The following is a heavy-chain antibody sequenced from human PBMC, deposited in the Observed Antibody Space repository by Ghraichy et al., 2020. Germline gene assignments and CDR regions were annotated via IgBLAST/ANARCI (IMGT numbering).Heavy chain of an antibody. CDR2: ISYDGSTK. J-gene: IGHJ4*02. D-gene: IGHD6-19*01. Sequence: GGSLRLSCAASGFTLLRSRTHCFRPAPGKGLEWVAFISYDGSTKYYADSVKGRFTISRDNSKNTLYLQMNSLRAEDTAVYYCAKGKPRAVAVRRSYFDYCGQGTLVTVSS. CDR3: AKGKPRAVAVRRSYFDY. V-gene: IGHV3-30*18. CDR1: GFTLLRSR.